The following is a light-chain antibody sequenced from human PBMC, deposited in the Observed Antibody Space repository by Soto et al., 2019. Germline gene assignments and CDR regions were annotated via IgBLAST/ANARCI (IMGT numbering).Light chain of an antibody. Sequence: QSALTQPASVSGSPGQSITISCTGTSSDVGAYTFVSWYQQHPDKVPKLMIFDVSRRPSGVSDRFSGSKSGNTASLTISGLQPEDEADYYCSSYTSSSAHVFGSGTKLTVL. V-gene: IGLV2-14*03. CDR1: SSDVGAYTF. CDR3: SSYTSSSAHV. J-gene: IGLJ1*01. CDR2: DVS.